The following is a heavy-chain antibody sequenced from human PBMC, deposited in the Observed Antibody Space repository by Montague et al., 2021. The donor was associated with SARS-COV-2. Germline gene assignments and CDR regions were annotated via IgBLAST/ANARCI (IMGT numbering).Heavy chain of an antibody. J-gene: IGHJ6*02. D-gene: IGHD2-2*01. V-gene: IGHV3-30*04. Sequence: SLRLSCAASRFTFSSYAMHWVRQAPGKGLEWVAVISYDGSNKYYADSVKGRFTISRDNSKNTLYLQMNSLRAEDTAVYYCARGRYCSSTSCYGYYYGMDVWGQGTTVTVSS. CDR2: ISYDGSNK. CDR3: ARGRYCSSTSCYGYYYGMDV. CDR1: RFTFSSYA.